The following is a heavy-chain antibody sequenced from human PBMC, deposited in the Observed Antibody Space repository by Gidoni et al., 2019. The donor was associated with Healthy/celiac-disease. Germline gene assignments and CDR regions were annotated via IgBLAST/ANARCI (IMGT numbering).Heavy chain of an antibody. D-gene: IGHD3-22*01. V-gene: IGHV3-30*03. CDR2: ISYDGSNK. CDR3: ARDRTGPRYYDSSGSPGLGY. Sequence: QVQLVESGGGVVQPGRSLRLSCAASGFTFSSYGMHWVRQAPGQGLEWVAVISYDGSNKYYADSVKGRFTISRDNSKNTLYLQMNSLRAEDTAVYYCARDRTGPRYYDSSGSPGLGYWGQGTLVTVSS. J-gene: IGHJ4*02. CDR1: GFTFSSYG.